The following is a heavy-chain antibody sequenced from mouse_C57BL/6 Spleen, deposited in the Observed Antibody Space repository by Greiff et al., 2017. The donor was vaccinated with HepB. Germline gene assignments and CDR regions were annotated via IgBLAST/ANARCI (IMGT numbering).Heavy chain of an antibody. V-gene: IGHV2-2*01. CDR3: ARKGVTTPLAMDY. D-gene: IGHD2-2*01. CDR2: IWSGGST. CDR1: GFSLTSYG. Sequence: VKLVESGPGLVQPSQSLSITCTVSGFSLTSYGVHWVRQSPGKGLEWLGVIWSGGSTDYNAAFISRLSISKDNSKSQFFFKMNSLQADDTAIYYCARKGVTTPLAMDYWGQGTSVTVSS. J-gene: IGHJ4*01.